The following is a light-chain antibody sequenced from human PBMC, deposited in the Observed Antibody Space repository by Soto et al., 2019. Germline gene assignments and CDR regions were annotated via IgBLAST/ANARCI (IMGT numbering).Light chain of an antibody. V-gene: IGKV3D-15*01. CDR1: QSVSSN. CDR3: QQYDNWSLT. J-gene: IGKJ4*01. Sequence: EIVMTQSPATLSVSPGERATLSCRASQSVSSNLGWYQQKPGQSPRLLIYGASTRATGIPVRFSGSGSGTEFTLTISSLQSEDFAIYYCQQYDNWSLTFGGGTKVEVK. CDR2: GAS.